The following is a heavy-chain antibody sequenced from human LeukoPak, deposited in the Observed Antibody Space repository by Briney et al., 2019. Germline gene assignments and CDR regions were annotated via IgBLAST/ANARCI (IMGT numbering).Heavy chain of an antibody. J-gene: IGHJ4*02. Sequence: GGSLRLSCAASGFTFSSYSMNWVRQAPGKGLEWVSSISSSSSYIYYADSVKGRFTISRDNSKNTLYLQMNSLRAEDTAVYYCAKDLAVTGLTYYFDYWGQGTLVTVSS. V-gene: IGHV3-21*04. CDR1: GFTFSSYS. D-gene: IGHD3/OR15-3a*01. CDR3: AKDLAVTGLTYYFDY. CDR2: ISSSSSYI.